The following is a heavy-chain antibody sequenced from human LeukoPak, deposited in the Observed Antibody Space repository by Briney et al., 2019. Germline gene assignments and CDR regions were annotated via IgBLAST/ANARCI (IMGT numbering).Heavy chain of an antibody. CDR1: GGSISSYS. CDR2: IYHSGST. V-gene: IGHV4-59*04. CDR3: ARHSIYDFWSA. Sequence: SETLSLTCTVSGGSISSYSWSWIRQPPGKGLEWIGYIYHSGSTYYNPSLKSRVTISVDRSKNQFSLKLSSVTAADTAVYYCARHSIYDFWSAWGQGTLVTVSS. J-gene: IGHJ4*02. D-gene: IGHD3-3*01.